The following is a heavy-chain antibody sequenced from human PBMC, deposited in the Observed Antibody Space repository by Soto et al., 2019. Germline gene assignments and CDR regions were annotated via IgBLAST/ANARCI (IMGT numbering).Heavy chain of an antibody. V-gene: IGHV3-30-3*01. D-gene: IGHD6-19*01. CDR1: GFSFSHSS. CDR3: VWSSGGWYDFDH. CDR2: ISHDETNT. J-gene: IGHJ4*02. Sequence: PGGSLRLSCVASGFSFSHSSLHWVRQTPGKGLEWVAVISHDETNTFYTDSVKGRFTISRDNSKNTVYLQMNSLRVEDTAVYYCVWSSGGWYDFDHWGPGTLVTVSS.